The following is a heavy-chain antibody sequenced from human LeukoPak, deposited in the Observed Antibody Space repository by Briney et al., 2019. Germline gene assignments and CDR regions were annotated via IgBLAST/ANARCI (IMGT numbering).Heavy chain of an antibody. CDR1: GGSFTEYH. J-gene: IGHJ4*02. V-gene: IGHV4-34*01. Sequence: SETLSLTCAVYGGSFTEYHWSWIRQPPGKSLEWIGEINYTGRTHYNPSLTSRVTISIDMSERQFSLRLTPVTAADTAVYYCARDYYGSGDCWGQGTLVTVSS. CDR3: ARDYYGSGDC. D-gene: IGHD3-10*01. CDR2: INYTGRT.